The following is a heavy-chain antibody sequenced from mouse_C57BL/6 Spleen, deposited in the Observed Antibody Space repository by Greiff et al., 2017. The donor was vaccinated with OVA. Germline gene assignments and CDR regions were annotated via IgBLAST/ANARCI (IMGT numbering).Heavy chain of an antibody. Sequence: EVKLVESGGGLVKPGGSLKLSCAASGFTFSSYAMSWVRQTPEKRLEWVATISDGGSYTYSPDHVKGRFTISRDNDKNNLYLQMIHLKSEDTAMYYCARDLSLFAYWGQGTLVTVSA. CDR2: ISDGGSYT. J-gene: IGHJ3*01. CDR3: ARDLSLFAY. V-gene: IGHV5-4*01. CDR1: GFTFSSYA.